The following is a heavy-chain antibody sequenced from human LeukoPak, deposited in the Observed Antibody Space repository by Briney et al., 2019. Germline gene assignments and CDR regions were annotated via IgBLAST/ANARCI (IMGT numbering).Heavy chain of an antibody. CDR2: ISSSGSAI. V-gene: IGHV3-48*04. J-gene: IGHJ6*02. CDR1: GFTFSSYS. CDR3: ARGLPARIYYYGMDV. D-gene: IGHD2-2*01. Sequence: GGSLRLSCAASGFTFSSYSMNWVRQAPGKGLEWVSYISSSGSAIYYADSVKGRFTISRDNAKNSLYLQMNSLRAEDTAVYYCARGLPARIYYYGMDVWGQGTTVTVSS.